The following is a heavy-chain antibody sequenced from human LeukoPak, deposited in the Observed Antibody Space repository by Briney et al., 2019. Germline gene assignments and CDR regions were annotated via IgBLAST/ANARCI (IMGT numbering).Heavy chain of an antibody. CDR3: ARELGDTAMVFDY. CDR1: GYTFTGYY. Sequence: ASVKVSFKASGYTFTGYYMHWVRQAPGQGLEWMGWINPNSGGTNYAQKFQGRVIMTRDTSISTAYMELSRLRSDDTAVYYCARELGDTAMVFDYWGQGTLVTVSS. V-gene: IGHV1-2*02. J-gene: IGHJ4*02. CDR2: INPNSGGT. D-gene: IGHD5-18*01.